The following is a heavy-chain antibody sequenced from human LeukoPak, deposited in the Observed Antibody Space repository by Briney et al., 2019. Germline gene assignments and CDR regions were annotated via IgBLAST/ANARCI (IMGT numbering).Heavy chain of an antibody. Sequence: SETLSLTCTVSGGSISIGSYYWSWIRQPAGKGLEWIGRIYTSGSTNYNPSLKSRVTISVDTSKNQFSLKLSSVTAADTAVYYCARERVGWDSSSWFSNHEHQGFDYWGQGTLVTVSS. D-gene: IGHD6-13*01. V-gene: IGHV4-61*02. CDR1: GGSISIGSYY. CDR3: ARERVGWDSSSWFSNHEHQGFDY. CDR2: IYTSGST. J-gene: IGHJ4*02.